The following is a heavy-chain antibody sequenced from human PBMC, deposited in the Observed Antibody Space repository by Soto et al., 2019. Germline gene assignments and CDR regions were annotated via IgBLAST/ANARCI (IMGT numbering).Heavy chain of an antibody. CDR3: ARAYSPGLFDP. CDR1: GYTFTSYG. Sequence: ASVKVSCKAFGYTFTSYGISWVRQAPGQGLEWMGWISANNGNTKYAQNFQGRVTMTTDTSTSTAYMELRSLRSDDTAVYYCARAYSPGLFDPWGQGTLVTVSS. V-gene: IGHV1-18*01. CDR2: ISANNGNT. D-gene: IGHD2-15*01. J-gene: IGHJ5*02.